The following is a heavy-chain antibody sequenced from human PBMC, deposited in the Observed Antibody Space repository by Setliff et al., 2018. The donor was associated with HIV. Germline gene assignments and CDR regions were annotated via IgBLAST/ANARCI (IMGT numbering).Heavy chain of an antibody. V-gene: IGHV1-24*01. D-gene: IGHD3-9*01. Sequence: ASVKVSCKVSGYSITELSMHWVRQAPGKGLEWMGGFDPEDVETIYAEKFQGRVTMTEDTATETAYMELSSLRSEDTAVYYCATDAYPDFLTGPTPGAFDIWGQGTMVTVSS. J-gene: IGHJ3*02. CDR2: FDPEDVET. CDR1: GYSITELS. CDR3: ATDAYPDFLTGPTPGAFDI.